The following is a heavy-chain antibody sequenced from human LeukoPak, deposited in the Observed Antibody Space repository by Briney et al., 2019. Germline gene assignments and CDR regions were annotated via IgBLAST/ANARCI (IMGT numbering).Heavy chain of an antibody. Sequence: SVKVSGKASGGTFSSYAISWVRQAPGQGLEWMGRIIPIFGIANYAQKFQGRVAITADKSTSTAYMELSSLRSEDTAVYYCASTTNIVLMVYAIQEEYDYYGMDVWGQGTTVTVSS. J-gene: IGHJ6*02. V-gene: IGHV1-69*04. D-gene: IGHD2-8*01. CDR3: ASTTNIVLMVYAIQEEYDYYGMDV. CDR1: GGTFSSYA. CDR2: IIPIFGIA.